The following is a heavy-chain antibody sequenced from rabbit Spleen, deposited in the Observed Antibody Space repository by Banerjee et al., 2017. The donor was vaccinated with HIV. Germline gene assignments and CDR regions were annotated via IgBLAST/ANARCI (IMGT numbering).Heavy chain of an antibody. D-gene: IGHD6-1*01. Sequence: QSLEESGGGLDQPEGSLTLTCTASGFSFNNNYYMCWVRQAPGKGLEWIACINAVTGRPVYANWAKGRFTISKTSSTTVTLQMTSLTVADTATYFCARGAGYPGYGYAIDLWGPGTLVTVS. V-gene: IGHV1S40*01. CDR1: GFSFNNNYY. CDR3: ARGAGYPGYGYAIDL. J-gene: IGHJ4*01. CDR2: INAVTGRP.